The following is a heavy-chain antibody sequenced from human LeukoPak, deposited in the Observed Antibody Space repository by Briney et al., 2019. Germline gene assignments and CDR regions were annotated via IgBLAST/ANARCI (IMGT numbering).Heavy chain of an antibody. CDR1: GFTFDDYA. CDR3: AKDGGGREWLLYYFDY. D-gene: IGHD3-3*01. V-gene: IGHV3-43D*03. CDR2: ISWDGGST. J-gene: IGHJ4*02. Sequence: PGGSLRLSCAASGFTFDDYAMHWVRQAPGKGLEWVSLISWDGGSTYYADSVKGRFTISRDNSKNSLYLQMNSLRAEDTALYYCAKDGGGREWLLYYFDYWGQGTLVTVSS.